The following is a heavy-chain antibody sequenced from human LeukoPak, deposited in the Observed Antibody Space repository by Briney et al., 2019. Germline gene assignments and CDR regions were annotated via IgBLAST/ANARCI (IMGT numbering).Heavy chain of an antibody. CDR3: ARAGSGWYRGYYYYMDV. D-gene: IGHD6-19*01. V-gene: IGHV3-30*03. CDR2: ISYDGSNK. J-gene: IGHJ6*03. CDR1: GFTFSSYG. Sequence: PGGSLRLSCAASGFTFSSYGMHWVRQAPGKGLEWVAVISYDGSNKYYADSVKGRFTISRDNAKNSLYLQMNSLRAEDTAVYYCARAGSGWYRGYYYYMDVWGKGTTVTISS.